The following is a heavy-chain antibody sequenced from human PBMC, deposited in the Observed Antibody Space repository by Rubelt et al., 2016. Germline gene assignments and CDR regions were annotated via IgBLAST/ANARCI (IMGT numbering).Heavy chain of an antibody. CDR1: GFTFSNAW. V-gene: IGHV3-15*07. CDR3: TTDTAMDNDFDY. Sequence: EVQLVESGGGLVKPGGSLRLSCAASGFTFSNAWMNWVRQAPGKGLEWVGRIKSHTDGGTTDYAAPVKGRFTISRDDSNSPLYLQMNSLKTEDTAVYYCTTDTAMDNDFDYWGQGTLVTVSS. CDR2: IKSHTDGGTT. D-gene: IGHD5-18*01. J-gene: IGHJ4*02.